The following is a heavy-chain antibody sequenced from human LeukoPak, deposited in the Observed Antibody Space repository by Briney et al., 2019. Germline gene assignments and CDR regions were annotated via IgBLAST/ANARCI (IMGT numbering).Heavy chain of an antibody. D-gene: IGHD2-8*02. CDR2: IVVGSGNT. Sequence: TSVKVSCKASGFTFTTSAVQWVRQARGQRGEGIGRIVVGSGNTDHAQKFQGGLTITRDISTSTAYMELSSLTSDDTAVYYCAAVPNADAWYWDDAFDIWGQGTMVTVSS. CDR1: GFTFTTSA. V-gene: IGHV1-58*01. J-gene: IGHJ3*02. CDR3: AAVPNADAWYWDDAFDI.